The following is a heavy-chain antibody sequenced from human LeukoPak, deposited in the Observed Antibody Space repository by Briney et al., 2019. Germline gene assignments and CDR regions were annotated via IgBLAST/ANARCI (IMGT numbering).Heavy chain of an antibody. Sequence: PGGSLRLSCAASGFTFSNAWMSWVRQAPGKGLEWVSSISSSSSYIYYADSVKGRFTISRDNAKNSLYLQMNSLRAEDTAVYYCARDHGTTRYYYDSSGQMRGYWGQGTLVTVSS. CDR3: ARDHGTTRYYYDSSGQMRGY. CDR1: GFTFSNAW. D-gene: IGHD3-22*01. V-gene: IGHV3-21*01. J-gene: IGHJ4*02. CDR2: ISSSSSYI.